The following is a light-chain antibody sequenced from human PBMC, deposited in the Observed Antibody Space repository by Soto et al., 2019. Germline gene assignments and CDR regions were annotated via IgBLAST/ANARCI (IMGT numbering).Light chain of an antibody. CDR3: QQYGSSLT. Sequence: EIVLTQSPGTLSLSPGERATLSCRASQSVSSTYLAWYQQKPGQAPRLLIYGASSRATGIPDRVSGSGSGTDFTLTISRLGPEDFAVYFFQQYGSSLTFGGATKVEIK. CDR1: QSVSSTY. V-gene: IGKV3-20*01. J-gene: IGKJ4*01. CDR2: GAS.